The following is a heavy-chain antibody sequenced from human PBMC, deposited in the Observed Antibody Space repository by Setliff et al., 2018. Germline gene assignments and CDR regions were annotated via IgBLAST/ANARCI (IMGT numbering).Heavy chain of an antibody. V-gene: IGHV3-30*03. CDR3: ARDGHNVYYFDY. D-gene: IGHD1-1*01. CDR2: LSDDGSNE. J-gene: IGHJ4*02. CDR1: GFTVSSFS. Sequence: GGSLRLSCAASGFTVSSFSMHWVRQAPVKGLDWVATLSDDGSNECYADSVKGRFTVSRDNAKNTLYLQMNSLRAEDTAVYYCARDGHNVYYFDYWGLGTLVTVSS.